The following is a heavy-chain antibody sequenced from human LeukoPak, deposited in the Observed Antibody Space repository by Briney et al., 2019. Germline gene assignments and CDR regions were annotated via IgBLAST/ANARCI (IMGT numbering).Heavy chain of an antibody. Sequence: PGESLKISCKGSGYSFTSYWIGWVRQMPGKGLEWMGIIYPGDSDTRYSPSFQGQVTISADKSISTAYLQWSSLKASDTAMYYCARLSGCSSTSCYLYYYYMDVWGKGTTVTVSS. D-gene: IGHD2-2*01. V-gene: IGHV5-51*03. J-gene: IGHJ6*03. CDR1: GYSFTSYW. CDR3: ARLSGCSSTSCYLYYYYMDV. CDR2: IYPGDSDT.